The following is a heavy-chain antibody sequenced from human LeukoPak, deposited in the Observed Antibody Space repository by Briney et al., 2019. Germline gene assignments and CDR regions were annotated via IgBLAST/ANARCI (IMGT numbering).Heavy chain of an antibody. CDR1: GFTFSSHW. Sequence: PGGSLRLSCAASGFTFSSHWMSWKRQAPGKGLEWVANIKYDGNEEYYVDSVKGRFTISRDNAKNSLYLQLNSLRVEDTAVYYCKSGGAAPGSFDYWGQGTLVTVSP. J-gene: IGHJ4*02. CDR3: KSGGAAPGSFDY. CDR2: IKYDGNEE. D-gene: IGHD1-1*01. V-gene: IGHV3-7*01.